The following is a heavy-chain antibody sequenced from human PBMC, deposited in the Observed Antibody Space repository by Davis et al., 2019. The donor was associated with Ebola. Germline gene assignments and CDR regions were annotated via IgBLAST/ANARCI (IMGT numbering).Heavy chain of an antibody. J-gene: IGHJ4*02. D-gene: IGHD5-12*01. CDR1: GYTFTSYD. CDR2: IIPIFGTA. V-gene: IGHV1-69*13. Sequence: SVKVSCKASGYTFTSYDINWVRQAPGQGLEWMGGIIPIFGTANYAQKFQGRVTITADESTSTAYMELSSLRSEDTAVYYCARPGTIAYSGYENFDYWGQGTLVTVSS. CDR3: ARPGTIAYSGYENFDY.